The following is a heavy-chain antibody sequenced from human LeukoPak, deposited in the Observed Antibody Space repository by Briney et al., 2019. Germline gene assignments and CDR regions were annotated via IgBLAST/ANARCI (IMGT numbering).Heavy chain of an antibody. CDR3: ARDLITPTAMVTGGFDY. D-gene: IGHD5-18*01. V-gene: IGHV3-74*01. CDR1: GLTFSSYW. J-gene: IGHJ4*02. CDR2: INSDGSST. Sequence: PGGSLRLSCAASGLTFSSYWMHWVRQAPGKGLVWVSRINSDGSSTSYADSVKGRFTTSRDNAKNTLYLQMNSLRAEDTAVYYCARDLITPTAMVTGGFDYWGQGTLVTVSS.